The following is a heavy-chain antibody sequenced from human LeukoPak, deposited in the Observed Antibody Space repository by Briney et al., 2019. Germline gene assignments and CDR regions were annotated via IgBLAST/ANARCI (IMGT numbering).Heavy chain of an antibody. Sequence: SETLSLTCAVYGGSFSGYYWSWIRQPPGKGLEWIGEINHSGSTNYNPSLKSRVTISVDTSKNQFSLKLSSVTAADTAVYYCAREKSSDAFDIWGQGTMVTVSS. J-gene: IGHJ3*02. D-gene: IGHD3-10*01. CDR3: AREKSSDAFDI. V-gene: IGHV4-34*01. CDR1: GGSFSGYY. CDR2: INHSGST.